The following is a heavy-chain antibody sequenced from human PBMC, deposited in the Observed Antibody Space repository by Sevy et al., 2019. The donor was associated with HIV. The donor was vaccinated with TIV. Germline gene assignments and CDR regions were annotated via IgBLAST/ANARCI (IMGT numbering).Heavy chain of an antibody. V-gene: IGHV3-72*01. J-gene: IGHJ4*02. CDR3: ATHAGIAAAGRVFDY. CDR1: GFTFSDHY. CDR2: IRNKADSYTT. D-gene: IGHD6-13*01. Sequence: GGSLRLSCAASGFTFSDHYMEWVRQAPGKGLEWVSRIRNKADSYTTEFAASVKGRFTISRDDSKNSLYLLMNSLKTEDTAVYYCATHAGIAAAGRVFDYWGQGTLVIVSS.